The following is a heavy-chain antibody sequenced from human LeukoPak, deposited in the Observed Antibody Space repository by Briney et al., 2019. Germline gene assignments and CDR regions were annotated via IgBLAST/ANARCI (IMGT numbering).Heavy chain of an antibody. V-gene: IGHV3-21*04. J-gene: IGHJ4*02. CDR1: GFTFSSYP. CDR3: ARAVGGSLDY. D-gene: IGHD1-26*01. Sequence: PGGSLRLSCAASGFTFSSYPLNWVRQAPGKGLQWVSSIGTSNNYIYYTDSVKGRFTISRDNAKNSLYLQMNTLRAEDTAVYYCARAVGGSLDYWGQGTLVTVSS. CDR2: IGTSNNYI.